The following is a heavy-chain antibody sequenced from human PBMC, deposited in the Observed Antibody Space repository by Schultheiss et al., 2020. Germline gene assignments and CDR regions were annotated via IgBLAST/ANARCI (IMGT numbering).Heavy chain of an antibody. V-gene: IGHV3-7*03. J-gene: IGHJ6*02. CDR1: GFTFSSYW. D-gene: IGHD6-13*01. CDR3: ARLPSSSWPYYYYGMDV. CDR2: IKQDGSEK. Sequence: ESLKISCAASGFTFSSYWMSWVRQAPGKGLEWVANIKQDGSEKYYVDSVKGRFTISRDNAKNSLYLQMNSLRAEDTAVYYCARLPSSSWPYYYYGMDVWGQGTTVTVSS.